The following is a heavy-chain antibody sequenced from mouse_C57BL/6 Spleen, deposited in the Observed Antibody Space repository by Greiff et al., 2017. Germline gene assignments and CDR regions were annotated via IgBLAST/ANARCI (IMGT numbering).Heavy chain of an antibody. CDR1: GYTFTDYY. V-gene: IGHV1-19*01. J-gene: IGHJ2*01. CDR2: INPSNGGT. Sequence: EVQLQQSGPVLVKPGASVKMSCKASGYTFTDYYMNWVKQSHGKSLEWIGVINPSNGGTSYNQKFKGKATLTVDKSSSTAYMEINRLKSEDSEVYSCAIWLRREGFDYWGQGTTLTVSS. CDR3: AIWLRREGFDY. D-gene: IGHD2-2*01.